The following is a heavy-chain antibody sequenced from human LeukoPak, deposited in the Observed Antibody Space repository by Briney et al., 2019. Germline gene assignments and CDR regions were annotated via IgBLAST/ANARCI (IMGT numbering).Heavy chain of an antibody. D-gene: IGHD1-26*01. Sequence: ASVKVSCKASGYTFTSYGISWVRQAPGQGLEWMGWISAYNGNTNYAQKLQGRVTMTEDTSTDTAYMELSSLRSEDTAVYYCATSTDDSGSYSDWFDPWGQGTLVTVSS. J-gene: IGHJ5*02. CDR2: ISAYNGNT. CDR3: ATSTDDSGSYSDWFDP. CDR1: GYTFTSYG. V-gene: IGHV1-18*01.